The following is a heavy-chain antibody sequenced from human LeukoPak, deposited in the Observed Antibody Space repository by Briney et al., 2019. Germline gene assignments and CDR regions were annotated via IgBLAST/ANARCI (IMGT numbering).Heavy chain of an antibody. V-gene: IGHV4-59*08. D-gene: IGHD4-23*01. CDR3: ARHGGYGGNPMLYYFDY. CDR2: IYYSGST. J-gene: IGHJ4*02. CDR1: GGSTSSYY. Sequence: PSETLSLTCTVSGGSTSSYYWSWIRQPPGKGLEWIGYIYYSGSTNYNPSLKSRVTISVDTSKNQFSLKLSSVTAADTAVYYCARHGGYGGNPMLYYFDYWGQGTLVTVSS.